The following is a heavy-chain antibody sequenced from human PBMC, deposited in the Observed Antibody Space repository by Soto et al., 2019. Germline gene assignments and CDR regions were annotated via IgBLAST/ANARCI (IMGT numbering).Heavy chain of an antibody. V-gene: IGHV5-51*01. CDR3: ARLVTTGNYYYGMDV. CDR2: IYPGDSDT. J-gene: IGHJ6*02. Sequence: PGESLRISCKGSGYSFTSYGSGWVRQMPGKGLEWMGIIYPGDSDTRYSPSFQGQVTISADKSISTAYLQWSSLKASDTAMYYCARLVTTGNYYYGMDVWGQGTMVTVSS. CDR1: GYSFTSYG. D-gene: IGHD4-4*01.